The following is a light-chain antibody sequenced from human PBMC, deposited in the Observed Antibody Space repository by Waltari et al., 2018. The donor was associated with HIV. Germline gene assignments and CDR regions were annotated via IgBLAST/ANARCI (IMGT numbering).Light chain of an antibody. CDR2: LGS. J-gene: IGKJ2*01. V-gene: IGKV2-28*01. CDR3: MQELQTHMYT. CDR1: HRLLHSNGYNY. Sequence: VMTQSPLSLPVTPGEPASLSSRSIHRLLHSNGYNYLDWYLQKPGQSQQLLIYLGSNRASGVPDRFSGSGSGTDFTLKISRVEAEDVGVYYGMQELQTHMYTFGQGTKLEIK.